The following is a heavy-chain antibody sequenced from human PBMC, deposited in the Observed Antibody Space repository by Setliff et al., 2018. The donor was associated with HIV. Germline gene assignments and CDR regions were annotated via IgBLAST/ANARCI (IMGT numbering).Heavy chain of an antibody. J-gene: IGHJ4*02. CDR1: GYSISSGYF. CDR3: ARLSSYRSSSYYFDY. V-gene: IGHV4-38-2*01. Sequence: SETLSLTCAVSGYSISSGYFWGWIRQPPGKGLEWIGSIYHSGRAYYNPSLKSRVTISIQTSKNQFSLKLNSVTAADTAVYHCARLSSYRSSSYYFDYWGQGALVTVSS. D-gene: IGHD6-6*01. CDR2: IYHSGRA.